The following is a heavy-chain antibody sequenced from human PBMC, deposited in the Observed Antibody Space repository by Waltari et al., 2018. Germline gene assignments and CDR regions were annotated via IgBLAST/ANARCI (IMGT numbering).Heavy chain of an antibody. V-gene: IGHV3-30*02. Sequence: QVQLVESGGGVVQPGGSLRLSCAASGFTFSSYGMHWVRQAPGKGLEWVAFIRYDGSNKYYADAVKGRFTISRDNSKNTLYLQMNSLRAEDTAVYYCAKLLGSGSYDSLYWGQGTLVTVSS. CDR3: AKLLGSGSYDSLY. CDR1: GFTFSSYG. CDR2: IRYDGSNK. J-gene: IGHJ4*02. D-gene: IGHD1-26*01.